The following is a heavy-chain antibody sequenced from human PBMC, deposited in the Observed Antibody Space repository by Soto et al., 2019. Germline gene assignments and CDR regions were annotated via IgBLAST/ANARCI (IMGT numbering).Heavy chain of an antibody. Sequence: ASVKVSCKASGYTFTSYGISWVRQAPGQGLEWMGWISAYNGNTNYAQKLQGRVTMTTDTSTSTAYMELRSLRSDDTAVYYCERLEDSSGYGDFGYSGQGTLVTVSS. CDR1: GYTFTSYG. J-gene: IGHJ4*02. CDR2: ISAYNGNT. V-gene: IGHV1-18*04. D-gene: IGHD3-22*01. CDR3: ERLEDSSGYGDFGY.